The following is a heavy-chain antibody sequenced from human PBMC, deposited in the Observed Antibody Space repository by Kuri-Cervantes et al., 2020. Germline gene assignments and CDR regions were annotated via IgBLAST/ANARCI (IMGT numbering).Heavy chain of an antibody. Sequence: ASVKVSYKASGYTFTSYGISWVRQAPGQGLDWMGWISAYNGNTNYAQKLQGRVTMTTDTSTSTAYMELRSLRSDDTAVYYCARDSGVYSSGRIDYWGQGTLVTVSS. D-gene: IGHD6-19*01. CDR3: ARDSGVYSSGRIDY. CDR1: GYTFTSYG. V-gene: IGHV1-18*01. CDR2: ISAYNGNT. J-gene: IGHJ4*02.